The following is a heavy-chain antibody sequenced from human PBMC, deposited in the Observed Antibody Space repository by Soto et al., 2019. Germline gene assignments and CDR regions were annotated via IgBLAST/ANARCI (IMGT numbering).Heavy chain of an antibody. CDR3: ARVSCSSTSCLNYYYYYMDV. CDR1: GGSFSGYY. J-gene: IGHJ6*03. V-gene: IGHV4-34*01. CDR2: INHSGST. D-gene: IGHD2-2*01. Sequence: SETLSLTCAVYGGSFSGYYWSWIRQPPGKGLEWIGEINHSGSTNYNPSLKSRVTISVDTSRNQFSLKLSSVTAADTAVYYCARVSCSSTSCLNYYYYYMDVWGKGTTVTVSS.